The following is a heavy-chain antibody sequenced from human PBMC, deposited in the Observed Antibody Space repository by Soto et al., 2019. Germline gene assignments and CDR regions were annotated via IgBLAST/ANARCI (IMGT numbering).Heavy chain of an antibody. CDR1: GFTYSTYT. V-gene: IGHV3-30-3*01. CDR3: ARDGVSSTAYTWNNGTDFDY. D-gene: IGHD1-20*01. CDR2: ISYDGNNK. Sequence: QVQLVESGGGVVQPGRSLRLSCAASGFTYSTYTMHWVRQAPGKGLEWVAVISYDGNNKFYADSVKGRFTISRDSTKQKLYLQMNSLRPDDTHRYYCARDGVSSTAYTWNNGTDFDYWGQGALVTGSS. J-gene: IGHJ4*02.